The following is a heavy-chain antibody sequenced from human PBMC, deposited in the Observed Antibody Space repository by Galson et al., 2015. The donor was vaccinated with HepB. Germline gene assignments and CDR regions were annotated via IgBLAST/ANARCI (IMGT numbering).Heavy chain of an antibody. CDR1: GYTFTGYY. CDR3: ATVVVPAATRIYYFDY. Sequence: SVKVSCKASGYTFTGYYMHWVRQAPGQGLEWMGWINPNSGGTNYAQKFQGRVTMTRDTSISTAYMELSRLRSDDTAVYYCATVVVPAATRIYYFDYWGQGTLVTVSS. D-gene: IGHD2-2*01. J-gene: IGHJ4*02. CDR2: INPNSGGT. V-gene: IGHV1-2*02.